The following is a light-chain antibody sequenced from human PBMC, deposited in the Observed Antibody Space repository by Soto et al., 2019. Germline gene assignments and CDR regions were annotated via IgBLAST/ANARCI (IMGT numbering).Light chain of an antibody. CDR1: QSVSSY. J-gene: IGKJ1*01. CDR3: QQRSNWPSVART. Sequence: EIVLTQSPATLSLSPGERATLSCRASQSVSSYLAWYQQKPGQAPRLLIYDASNRATGIPARFSGSGSGTDFTLTISSLEPEDFAVYYCQQRSNWPSVARTFGQGTKVEIK. CDR2: DAS. V-gene: IGKV3-11*01.